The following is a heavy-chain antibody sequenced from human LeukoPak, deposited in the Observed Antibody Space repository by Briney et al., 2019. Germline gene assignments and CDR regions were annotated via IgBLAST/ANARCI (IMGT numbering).Heavy chain of an antibody. V-gene: IGHV3-9*01. Sequence: GRSLRLSCAASGFTFDDYAMHWVRQAPGKGLEWVSGISWNSGSIGYADSVKGRFTISRDNAKNTLYLQMNSLRAEDTAVYYCARDGGGYFDYWGQGTLVTVSS. J-gene: IGHJ4*02. CDR3: ARDGGGYFDY. CDR1: GFTFDDYA. CDR2: ISWNSGSI. D-gene: IGHD3-16*01.